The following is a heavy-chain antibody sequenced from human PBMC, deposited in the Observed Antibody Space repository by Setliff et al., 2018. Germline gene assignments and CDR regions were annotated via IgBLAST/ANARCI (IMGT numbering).Heavy chain of an antibody. Sequence: GGSLRLSCAAPGFTFSTYRMHWVRQAPGKGLEWVAVIWDDGGNKYHADSVKGRFIISRDNAKNLVYLQMNSLRAEDTAVYYCARDVRGILSLHDFDSWGQGTLVTVSS. CDR1: GFTFSTYR. V-gene: IGHV3-33*08. D-gene: IGHD2-15*01. CDR3: ARDVRGILSLHDFDS. CDR2: IWDDGGNK. J-gene: IGHJ4*02.